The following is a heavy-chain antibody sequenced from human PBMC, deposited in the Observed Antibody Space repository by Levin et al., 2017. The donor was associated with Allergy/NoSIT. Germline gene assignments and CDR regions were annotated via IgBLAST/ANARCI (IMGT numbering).Heavy chain of an antibody. V-gene: IGHV3-7*01. Sequence: GESLKISCAASGFTFSSYWMSWVRQAPGKGLEWVANIKQDGSEKYYVDSVKGRFTISRDNAKNSLYLQMNSLRAEDTAVYYCARTGIAVAGFDYWGQGTLVTVSS. CDR2: IKQDGSEK. D-gene: IGHD6-19*01. CDR1: GFTFSSYW. J-gene: IGHJ4*02. CDR3: ARTGIAVAGFDY.